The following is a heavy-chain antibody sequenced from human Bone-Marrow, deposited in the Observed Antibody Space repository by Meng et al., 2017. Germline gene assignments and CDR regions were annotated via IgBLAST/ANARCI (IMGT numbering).Heavy chain of an antibody. D-gene: IGHD6-13*01. CDR2: IKSNSDGGTT. Sequence: GGSLRLSCVASGFSFTDAWMSWVRQAPGKGLEWVGRIKSNSDGGTTDYAAPVKGRFTISRDDSKNTLYLQMNSLITEDTAVYFCATGAAADDHWGQGSLVTVSS. CDR1: GFSFTDAW. CDR3: ATGAAADDH. V-gene: IGHV3-15*01. J-gene: IGHJ4*02.